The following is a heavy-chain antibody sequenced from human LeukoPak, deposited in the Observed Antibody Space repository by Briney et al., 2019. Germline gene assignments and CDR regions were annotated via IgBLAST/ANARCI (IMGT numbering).Heavy chain of an antibody. Sequence: ASVKVSCKASGGTFSSYAISWVRQAPGQGLEWMGGIIPIFGTANYAQRFQGRVTITTDESTSTAYMELSSLRSEDTAVYYCASSPYYYGSGSYYIGYMDVWGKGTTVSVSS. V-gene: IGHV1-69*05. CDR3: ASSPYYYGSGSYYIGYMDV. CDR1: GGTFSSYA. CDR2: IIPIFGTA. J-gene: IGHJ6*03. D-gene: IGHD3-10*01.